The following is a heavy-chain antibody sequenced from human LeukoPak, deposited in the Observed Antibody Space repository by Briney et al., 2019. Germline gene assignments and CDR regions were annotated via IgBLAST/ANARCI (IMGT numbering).Heavy chain of an antibody. D-gene: IGHD1-26*01. CDR3: ARGLTRSESYWSRGDY. J-gene: IGHJ4*02. CDR2: INHSGST. V-gene: IGHV4-34*01. Sequence: PSETLSLTCAVYGGSFSGYYWSWIRQPPGKGLEWIGEINHSGSTNYNPSLKSRVTISVDTSKNQFSLKLSSVTAADTAVYYCARGLTRSESYWSRGDYWGQGTLVTVSS. CDR1: GGSFSGYY.